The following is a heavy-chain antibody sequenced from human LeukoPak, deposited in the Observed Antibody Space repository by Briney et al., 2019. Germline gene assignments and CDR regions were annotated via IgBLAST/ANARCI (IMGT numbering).Heavy chain of an antibody. CDR2: IIPIFGTA. CDR1: GGTFSSYA. J-gene: IGHJ6*03. Sequence: GASVKVSCKASGGTFSSYAISWVRQAPGQGLEWMGGIIPIFGTANYAQKFQGRVTITADESTSTAYMELSSLRSEDTAVYYCARGIRGVNNYYYYYYMDVWGKGTTVTISS. D-gene: IGHD3-10*01. V-gene: IGHV1-69*13. CDR3: ARGIRGVNNYYYYYYMDV.